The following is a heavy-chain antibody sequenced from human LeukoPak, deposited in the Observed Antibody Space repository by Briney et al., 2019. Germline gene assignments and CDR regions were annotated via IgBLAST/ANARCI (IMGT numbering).Heavy chain of an antibody. CDR2: IWYDGSNK. J-gene: IGHJ5*02. Sequence: GGSLRLSCAASGFTFSSYGMHWVRQAPGKGLEWVAVIWYDGSNKYYADSVKGRFTISRDNSKNTLYLQMNSLRAEDTAVYYCAREASSSWYEDDNWFDPWGQGTLVTVSS. CDR3: AREASSSWYEDDNWFDP. D-gene: IGHD6-13*01. CDR1: GFTFSSYG. V-gene: IGHV3-33*01.